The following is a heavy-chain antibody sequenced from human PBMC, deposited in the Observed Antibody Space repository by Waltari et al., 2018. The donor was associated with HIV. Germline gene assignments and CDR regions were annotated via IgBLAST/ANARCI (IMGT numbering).Heavy chain of an antibody. Sequence: QVQFQQLGAGLLKPSDTLSLTCAVYTSSFSDYYLTWIRKLPGKRRDWIGEINHRGSNEDNPSFKSRVTMSSDMSKGQFSMRLKSVVAADTALYFCAGGRDSREQRLVAGFDFWGRGTLVTVSS. CDR2: INHRGSN. V-gene: IGHV4-34*02. D-gene: IGHD2-8*02. CDR3: AGGRDSREQRLVAGFDF. J-gene: IGHJ4*02. CDR1: TSSFSDYY.